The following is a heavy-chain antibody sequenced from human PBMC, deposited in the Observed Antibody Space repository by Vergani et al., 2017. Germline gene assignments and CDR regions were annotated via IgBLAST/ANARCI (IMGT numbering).Heavy chain of an antibody. CDR2: IQFDGSNQ. V-gene: IGHV3-30*02. J-gene: IGHJ4*02. CDR1: GFTLSNYD. CDR3: AKHFRGWGIDY. Sequence: QVQLVESGGGVVQRGGSQRLSCATSGFTLSNYDMQWIRQGPGKGLEFVAFIQFDGSNQYYADSVKGRFTPSRDFSKNTLYLQMNSLRTDDTATYYCAKHFRGWGIDYGGQGTQFIVSS. D-gene: IGHD3-16*01.